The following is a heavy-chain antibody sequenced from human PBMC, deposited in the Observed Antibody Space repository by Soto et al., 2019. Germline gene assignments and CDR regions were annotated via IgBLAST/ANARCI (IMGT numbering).Heavy chain of an antibody. D-gene: IGHD3-10*01. V-gene: IGHV4-59*01. CDR3: ARAGLVRGIYYFDY. CDR1: GGSISTYY. J-gene: IGHJ4*02. Sequence: SETLSLTCSVSGGSISTYYWGWIRQPPGKGLEWIGYIYYSGSTNYNPSLKSRVTISVDTSKNQFSLKLSSVTAADTAVYYCARAGLVRGIYYFDYWGQGTLVTVSS. CDR2: IYYSGST.